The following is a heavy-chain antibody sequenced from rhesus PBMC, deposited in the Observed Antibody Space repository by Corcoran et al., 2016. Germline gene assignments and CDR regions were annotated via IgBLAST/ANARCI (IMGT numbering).Heavy chain of an antibody. CDR2: MSSGWSRL. J-gene: IGHJ6*01. D-gene: IGHD2-39*01. Sequence: EVQLVESGGGVVQQGGSLRLSGAASGFTFSNHWMYWVRQAPGKGLEWVSRMSSGWSRLTSADSGHGRFTICRENAKNSLDRQMNSVRREDTAVYVCAKERRGGSPLHILDSWGQGVVVTVSA. V-gene: IGHV3-119*01. CDR1: GFTFSNHW. CDR3: AKERRGGSPLHILDS.